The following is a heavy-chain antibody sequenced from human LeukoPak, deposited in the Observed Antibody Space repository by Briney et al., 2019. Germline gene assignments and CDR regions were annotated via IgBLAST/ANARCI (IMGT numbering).Heavy chain of an antibody. J-gene: IGHJ5*02. D-gene: IGHD3-10*01. V-gene: IGHV4-59*11. CDR3: VKVGYGSGTWGWFDP. Sequence: SETLSLTCNVSGASISGHYWSWIRQYPGKGLECIGYIYSGSVDYNPSLKSRATISGDTSKNQVSLNLKSVTTADTAMYYCVKVGYGSGTWGWFDPWGQGILVTVST. CDR2: IYSGSV. CDR1: GASISGHY.